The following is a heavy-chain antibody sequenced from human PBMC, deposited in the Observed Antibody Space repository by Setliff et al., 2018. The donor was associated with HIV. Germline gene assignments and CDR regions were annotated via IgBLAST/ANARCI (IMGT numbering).Heavy chain of an antibody. CDR2: ITATDT. V-gene: IGHV3-23*01. D-gene: IGHD3-10*01. Sequence: GGSLRLSCTASGFTFTKFAMSWVRQAPGKGLEWVSTITATDTYYAESVKGRFTISRDNSKNTLSLQMNSLRAEDTAVYHCAKSALLWFGTSNWFDSWGQGTLVTVSS. CDR3: AKSALLWFGTSNWFDS. J-gene: IGHJ5*01. CDR1: GFTFTKFA.